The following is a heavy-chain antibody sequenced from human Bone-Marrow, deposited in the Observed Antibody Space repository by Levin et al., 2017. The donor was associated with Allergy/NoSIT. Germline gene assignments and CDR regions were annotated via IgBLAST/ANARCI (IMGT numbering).Heavy chain of an antibody. CDR3: ARDHSNYAYYGMDV. D-gene: IGHD4-11*01. J-gene: IGHJ6*02. CDR2: ISSTGGST. V-gene: IGHV3-23*01. Sequence: PGGSLRLSCAASGFTFNSYAMSWVRQAPGKGLEWVSAISSTGGSTYYADPVKGRFTISRDTSKNTLYLQMNSLRAEDTAVYYCARDHSNYAYYGMDVWGQGTTVTVSS. CDR1: GFTFNSYA.